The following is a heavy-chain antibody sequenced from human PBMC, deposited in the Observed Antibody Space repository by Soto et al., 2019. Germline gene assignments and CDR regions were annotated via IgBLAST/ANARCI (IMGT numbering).Heavy chain of an antibody. CDR2: IIPIFGTA. J-gene: IGHJ6*02. CDR3: ARGPYYYGSGSHHLGMDV. Sequence: QVQLVQSGAEVKKPGSSVKVSCKASGGTFSSYAISWVRQAPGQGLEWMGGIIPIFGTANYAQKFQGRVTITADESTSTAYMELSSLRSEDTAVYYCARGPYYYGSGSHHLGMDVWGQGTTVTVSS. D-gene: IGHD3-10*01. V-gene: IGHV1-69*01. CDR1: GGTFSSYA.